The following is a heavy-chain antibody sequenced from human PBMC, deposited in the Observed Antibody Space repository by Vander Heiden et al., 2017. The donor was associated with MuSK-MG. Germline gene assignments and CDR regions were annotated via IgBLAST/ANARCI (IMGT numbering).Heavy chain of an antibody. J-gene: IGHJ6*03. D-gene: IGHD3-3*01. V-gene: IGHV1-69*10. CDR3: ARDGQDYDFWSGGGVMDV. Sequence: SYAISWVRQAPGQGLEWMGGIIPILGIANYAQKFQGRVTITADKSTSTAYMELSSLRSEDTAVYYCARDGQDYDFWSGGGVMDVWGKGTTVTVSS. CDR1: SYA. CDR2: IIPILGIA.